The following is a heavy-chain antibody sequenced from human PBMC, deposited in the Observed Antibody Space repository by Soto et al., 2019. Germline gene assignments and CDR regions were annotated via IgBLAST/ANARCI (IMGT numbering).Heavy chain of an antibody. CDR1: GGSIISGGYS. CDR3: ARSMTTVTTNDY. CDR2: IYHSGST. J-gene: IGHJ4*02. D-gene: IGHD4-17*01. V-gene: IGHV4-30-2*01. Sequence: SETLSLTCAVSGGSIISGGYSWSWIRQPPGKGLEWIGYIYHSGSTYYNPSLKSRVTISVDRSKNQFSLKLSSVTAADTAVYYCARSMTTVTTNDYWGQGSLVT.